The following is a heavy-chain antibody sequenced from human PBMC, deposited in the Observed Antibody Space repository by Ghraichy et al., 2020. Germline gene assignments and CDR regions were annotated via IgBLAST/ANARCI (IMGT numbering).Heavy chain of an antibody. Sequence: GESLNISCAASGFTFSSYAMSWVRQAPGKGLEWVSAISGSGGSTYYADSVKGRFTISRDNSKNTLYLQMNSLRAEDTAVYYCAKDTVTTGPGYYFDYWGQGTLVTVSS. V-gene: IGHV3-23*01. CDR1: GFTFSSYA. D-gene: IGHD4-11*01. CDR3: AKDTVTTGPGYYFDY. J-gene: IGHJ4*02. CDR2: ISGSGGST.